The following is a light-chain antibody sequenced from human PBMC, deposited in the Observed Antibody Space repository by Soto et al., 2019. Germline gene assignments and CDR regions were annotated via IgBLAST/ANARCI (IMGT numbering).Light chain of an antibody. Sequence: QSALTQPASVSGSPGQSISISCTGTSSDDGLYNYVSWYQRHPGKAPKLMIYEVSNRPSGVSNRFSGSKSGNTASLTISGLQAEDESDYYCSSYTSSSTLVFGGGTKLTVL. CDR3: SSYTSSSTLV. V-gene: IGLV2-14*01. J-gene: IGLJ3*02. CDR2: EVS. CDR1: SSDDGLYNY.